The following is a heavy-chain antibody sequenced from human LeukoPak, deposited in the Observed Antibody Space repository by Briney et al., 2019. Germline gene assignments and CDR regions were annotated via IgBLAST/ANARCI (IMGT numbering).Heavy chain of an antibody. CDR2: INHSGST. Sequence: SETLSLTCAVYGGSFSGYYWSWIRQPPGKGLEWIGEINHSGSTNYNPSLKSRVTISVDTSKNQFSLKLSSVTAADTAVYYCAGIVATINGFDYWGQGTLVTVSS. CDR3: AGIVATINGFDY. CDR1: GGSFSGYY. J-gene: IGHJ4*02. V-gene: IGHV4-34*01. D-gene: IGHD5-12*01.